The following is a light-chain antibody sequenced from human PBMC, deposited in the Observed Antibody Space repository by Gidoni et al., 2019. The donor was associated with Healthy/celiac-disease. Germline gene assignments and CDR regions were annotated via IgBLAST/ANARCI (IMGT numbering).Light chain of an antibody. J-gene: IGLJ2*01. CDR2: QDS. V-gene: IGLV3-1*01. Sequence: SYELTQPPSVSVSPGQTASITCSGDKLGDKYACWYQQKPGQSTVLVIYQDSKRPSGIPERFSGSNSGNTATLTISGTQAMDEAYYYCQAWDSSTAVFGGGTKLTVL. CDR1: KLGDKY. CDR3: QAWDSSTAV.